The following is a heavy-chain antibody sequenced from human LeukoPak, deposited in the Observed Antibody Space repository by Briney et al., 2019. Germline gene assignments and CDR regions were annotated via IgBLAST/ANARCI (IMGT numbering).Heavy chain of an antibody. CDR2: ASTDEINQ. V-gene: IGHV3-30*03. CDR1: GFTFRNHG. Sequence: GGSLRLSCAYSGFTFRNHGMHWVRQAPGKGLQWVAVASTDEINQWYTDSVKGRFIISRDNSRNTVILEMNTLKTEDTAVYFCAAFITTKLDYWGQGILVTVSS. J-gene: IGHJ4*02. CDR3: AAFITTKLDY. D-gene: IGHD3-22*01.